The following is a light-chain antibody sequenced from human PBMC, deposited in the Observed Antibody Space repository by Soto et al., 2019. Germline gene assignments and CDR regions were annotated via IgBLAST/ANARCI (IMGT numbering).Light chain of an antibody. V-gene: IGKV3-20*01. Sequence: EIVLTQSPGTLSLSPWEIATLSCRTSQSVSNNYLAWYQQKPGQAPRLLIYGASSRATGIPDRFSGSGSGTDFTLSISRLEPEDFAVYYCQQYGGFGQGTKVDI. J-gene: IGKJ1*01. CDR1: QSVSNNY. CDR2: GAS. CDR3: QQYGG.